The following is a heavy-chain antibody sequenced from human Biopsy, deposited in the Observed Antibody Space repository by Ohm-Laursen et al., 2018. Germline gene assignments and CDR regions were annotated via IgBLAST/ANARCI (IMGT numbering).Heavy chain of an antibody. CDR3: ARNTGWYGDLYYFDY. D-gene: IGHD6-19*01. Sequence: LVKVSCKASGYSFTSYYMHWVRQAPGHGLEWMGMINPSGSTTSYPQIFQGRVTMTRDTSKSTVYMELSSLRSADTAVYFCARNTGWYGDLYYFDYWGQGTLVTVSS. CDR2: INPSGSTT. V-gene: IGHV1-46*01. CDR1: GYSFTSYY. J-gene: IGHJ4*02.